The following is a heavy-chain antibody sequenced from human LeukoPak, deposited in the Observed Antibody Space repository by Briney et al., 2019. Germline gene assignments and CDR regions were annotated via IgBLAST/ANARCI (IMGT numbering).Heavy chain of an antibody. Sequence: GGSLRLSCAVSGFTFSSYSMNWVRQAPGKGLEWVSSISSSSSYIYYADSVKGRFTISRDNAKNSLYLQMNSLRAEDTAVYYCAREWPSGGKDYWGQGTLVTVSS. CDR1: GFTFSSYS. CDR2: ISSSSSYI. V-gene: IGHV3-21*01. J-gene: IGHJ4*02. D-gene: IGHD4-23*01. CDR3: AREWPSGGKDY.